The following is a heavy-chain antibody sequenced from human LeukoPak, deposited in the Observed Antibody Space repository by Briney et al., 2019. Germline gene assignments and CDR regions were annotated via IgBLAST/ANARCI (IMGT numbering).Heavy chain of an antibody. CDR1: GGTFSSYA. Sequence: VASVKVSCKASGGTFSSYAISWVRQAPGQGLEWMGGIIPIFGTANYAQKFQGRVTITTDESTSTAYMELSSLRSEDTAVYYCARVWQRGGYYFDYWGQGTLVTVSS. CDR3: ARVWQRGGYYFDY. V-gene: IGHV1-69*05. J-gene: IGHJ4*02. CDR2: IIPIFGTA. D-gene: IGHD6-25*01.